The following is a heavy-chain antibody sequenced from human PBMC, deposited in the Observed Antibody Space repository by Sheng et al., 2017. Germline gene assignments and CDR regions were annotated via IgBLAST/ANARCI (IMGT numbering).Heavy chain of an antibody. D-gene: IGHD3-22*01. J-gene: IGHJ3*02. CDR3: ARGSYYYDSSGRDAFDI. Sequence: QVQLQESGPGLVKPSETLSLTCTVSGYSISSGYSWGWIRQPPGKGLEWIGTFYHSGSTYYNPSLKSRVTISVDTSKNQFSLKLSSVTAADTAVYYCARGSYYYDSSGRDAFDIWGQGTMVTVSS. CDR1: GYSISSGYS. V-gene: IGHV4-38-2*02. CDR2: FYHSGST.